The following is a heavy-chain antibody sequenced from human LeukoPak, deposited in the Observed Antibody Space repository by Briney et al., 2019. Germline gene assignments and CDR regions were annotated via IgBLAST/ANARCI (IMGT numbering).Heavy chain of an antibody. V-gene: IGHV3-30*04. CDR1: GFIFSNYA. CDR2: ISYDGSNK. Sequence: GGSLRLSCAASGFIFSNYAIHWVRQAPGKGLEWVAVISYDGSNKYYADSVKGRFTISRDNSKNTLYLQMNSLRAEDTAVYYCARYQLPYGMDVWGQGTTVTVSS. CDR3: ARYQLPYGMDV. D-gene: IGHD2-2*01. J-gene: IGHJ6*02.